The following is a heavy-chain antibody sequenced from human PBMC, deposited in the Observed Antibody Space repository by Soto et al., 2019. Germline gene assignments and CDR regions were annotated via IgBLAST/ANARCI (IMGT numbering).Heavy chain of an antibody. CDR3: AREGTCSSTSCYARGDWFDP. CDR2: IIPILGIA. D-gene: IGHD2-2*01. CDR1: GGTFSSYT. J-gene: IGHJ5*02. V-gene: IGHV1-69*08. Sequence: QVQLVQSGAEVKKPGSSVKVSCKAFGGTFSSYTISWVRQAPGQGLEWMGRIIPILGIANYAQKFQGRVTITADKSTSTAYMELSSLRSEDTAVYYCAREGTCSSTSCYARGDWFDPWGQGTLVTVSS.